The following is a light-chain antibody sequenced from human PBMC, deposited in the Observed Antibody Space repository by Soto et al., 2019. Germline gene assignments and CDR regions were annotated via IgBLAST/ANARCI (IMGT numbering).Light chain of an antibody. CDR3: QQPYTTPRT. Sequence: SEMAQGHPALYQSVGDRVSITCGASQSISSWLAWYQQKPGKAPKLLIYAASSLQSGVPSIFSRRGCATDSAFTISSLQHQAWATYYCQQPYTTPRTVAVGTKVDIK. V-gene: IGKV1-39*01. CDR2: AAS. CDR1: QSISSW. J-gene: IGKJ4*02.